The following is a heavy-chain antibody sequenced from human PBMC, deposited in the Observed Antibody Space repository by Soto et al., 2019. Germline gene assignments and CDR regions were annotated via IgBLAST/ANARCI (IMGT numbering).Heavy chain of an antibody. CDR3: ARISSSSRGRTHYYYYYGMDV. V-gene: IGHV5-51*01. D-gene: IGHD6-6*01. CDR2: IYPGDSDT. Sequence: GESLKISCKGSGYSFTSYWIGWVRQMPGKGLEWMGIIYPGDSDTRYSPSFQGQVTISADKSISTAYLQWSSLKASDTAMYYCARISSSSRGRTHYYYYYGMDVWGQGTTVTVSS. J-gene: IGHJ6*02. CDR1: GYSFTSYW.